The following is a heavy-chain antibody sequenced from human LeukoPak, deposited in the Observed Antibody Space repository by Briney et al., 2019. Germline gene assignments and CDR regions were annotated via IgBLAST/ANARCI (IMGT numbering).Heavy chain of an antibody. J-gene: IGHJ3*02. V-gene: IGHV5-51*01. Sequence: ESLKISXNGSGYSFTIYWIGWVRQMPGKGLEWTGIIYPGDSDTRYSPSFQGKVTISAAMSISTAYLQWSSLKASDTAMYYCANKRGGAFDIWGQGTMVTVSS. CDR2: IYPGDSDT. CDR3: ANKRGGAFDI. D-gene: IGHD3-16*01. CDR1: GYSFTIYW.